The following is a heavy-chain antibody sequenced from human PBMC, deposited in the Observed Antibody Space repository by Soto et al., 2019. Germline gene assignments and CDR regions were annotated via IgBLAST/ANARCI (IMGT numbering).Heavy chain of an antibody. CDR1: GFTFINAW. Sequence: PGRSLRLSCAASGFTFINAWMSWVRQAPGKGLEWVGHIKSKTDGGTTDYAAPVKGRFTISRDDSKNTLYLQMNSLKTEDTAVYYCTTDFWSGYYSRYMDVLGKGTTVTGSS. V-gene: IGHV3-15*01. J-gene: IGHJ6*03. CDR2: IKSKTDGGTT. D-gene: IGHD3-3*01. CDR3: TTDFWSGYYSRYMDV.